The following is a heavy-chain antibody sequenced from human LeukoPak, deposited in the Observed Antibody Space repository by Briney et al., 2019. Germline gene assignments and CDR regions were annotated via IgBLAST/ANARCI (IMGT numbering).Heavy chain of an antibody. CDR3: AKGSSGTAMVAYYFDY. D-gene: IGHD5-18*01. J-gene: IGHJ4*02. CDR1: GFTFSSYA. CDR2: ISGSGGST. V-gene: IGHV3-23*01. Sequence: PGGSLRLSCAASGFTFSSYAMSWVRQAPGKGLEWVSAISGSGGSTYYADSVKGRFTISRDNSKNTLYPQMNSLRAEDTAVYYCAKGSSGTAMVAYYFDYWGQGTLVTVSS.